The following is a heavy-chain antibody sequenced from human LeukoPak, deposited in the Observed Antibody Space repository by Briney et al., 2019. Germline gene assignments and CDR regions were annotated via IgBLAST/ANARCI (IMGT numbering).Heavy chain of an antibody. CDR2: IYTSGST. CDR3: ARHTVSPYNWFDP. J-gene: IGHJ5*02. V-gene: IGHV4-61*02. CDR1: GGSISSGSYY. D-gene: IGHD4-17*01. Sequence: NPSQTLSLTCTVSGGSISSGSYYWSWIRQPAGKGLEWIGRIYTSGSTNYNPSLKSRVTISVDTSKNQFSLKLSSVTAADTAVYYCARHTVSPYNWFDPWGQGTLVTVSS.